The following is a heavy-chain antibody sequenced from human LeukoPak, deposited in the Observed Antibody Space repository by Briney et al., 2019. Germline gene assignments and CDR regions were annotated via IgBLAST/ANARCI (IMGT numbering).Heavy chain of an antibody. D-gene: IGHD3-10*01. CDR2: IYYSGST. Sequence: SETLSLTCTVSGGSISSSSYYWGWIRQPPGKGLEWIGSIYYSGSTYYNPSLKSRVTISVDTSKNQFSLKLSSVTAADTAVYYCARARITMVRASYFDYWGQGALVTVSS. CDR1: GGSISSSSYY. CDR3: ARARITMVRASYFDY. V-gene: IGHV4-39*07. J-gene: IGHJ4*02.